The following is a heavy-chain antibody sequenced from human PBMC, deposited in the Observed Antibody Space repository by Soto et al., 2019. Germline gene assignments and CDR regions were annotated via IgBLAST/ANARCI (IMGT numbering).Heavy chain of an antibody. CDR3: ARLNYDFWSGYYLFDP. D-gene: IGHD3-3*01. Sequence: SETLSLTCTVSGGSISSYYWSWIRQPPGKGLEWIGYIYYSGSTNYNPSLKSRVTISVDTSKNQFSLKLSSVTAADTAVYYCARLNYDFWSGYYLFDPWGQGTLVTVSS. V-gene: IGHV4-59*01. CDR2: IYYSGST. CDR1: GGSISSYY. J-gene: IGHJ5*02.